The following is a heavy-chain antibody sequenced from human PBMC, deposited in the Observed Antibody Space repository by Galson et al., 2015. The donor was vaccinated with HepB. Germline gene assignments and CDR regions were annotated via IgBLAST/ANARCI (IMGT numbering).Heavy chain of an antibody. D-gene: IGHD2-2*02. CDR2: INPSGGST. CDR1: GYTFTSYY. J-gene: IGHJ4*02. CDR3: ARGAPYCSSTSCYTGEFDY. V-gene: IGHV1-46*01. Sequence: SVKVSCKASGYTFTSYYMHWVRQAPGQGLEWMGIINPSGGSTSYAQKFQGRVTMTRDTSTGTVYMELSSLRSEDTAVYYCARGAPYCSSTSCYTGEFDYWGQGTLVTVSS.